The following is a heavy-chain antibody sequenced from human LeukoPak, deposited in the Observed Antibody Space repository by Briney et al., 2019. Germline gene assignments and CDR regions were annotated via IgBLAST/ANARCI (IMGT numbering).Heavy chain of an antibody. D-gene: IGHD6-6*01. V-gene: IGHV4-38-2*01. CDR1: GHSFSSDSF. CDR3: ARASRPSNSWFDP. CDR2: IHERGST. J-gene: IGHJ5*02. Sequence: SSETLSLTCGVSGHSFSSDSFWGWIRQPPGQGLEWIGSIHERGSTFYNPPLKSRVTISIDTSKNQFSLTVNSVTAADTAVYYCARASRPSNSWFDPWGQGTVVTVSS.